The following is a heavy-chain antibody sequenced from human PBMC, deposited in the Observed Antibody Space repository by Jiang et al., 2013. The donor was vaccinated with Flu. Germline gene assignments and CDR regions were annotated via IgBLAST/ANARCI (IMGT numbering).Heavy chain of an antibody. CDR2: ISGSGGTP. CDR1: GFTFSNYV. Sequence: QLLESWGGLVQPGGSLKLSCAASGFTFSNYVMSWVRQAPGKGLEWVSTISGSGGTPYYADSVRGRFTISRDNSKNTVYLQMNSLRAEDTAIYYCAKGTADGYNPSDYWGQGTLVTVSS. D-gene: IGHD5-24*01. CDR3: AKGTADGYNPSDY. J-gene: IGHJ4*02. V-gene: IGHV3-23*01.